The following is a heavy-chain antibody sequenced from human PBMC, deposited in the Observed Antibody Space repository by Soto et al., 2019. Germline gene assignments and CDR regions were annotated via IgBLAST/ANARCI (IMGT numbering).Heavy chain of an antibody. J-gene: IGHJ5*02. Sequence: SVKVSCKASGGTFSSYAISWVRQAPGQGLEWMGGIIPIFGTANYAQKFQGRVTITADESTSTAYMELSSLRSEDTAVYYCARSRLDIVLMVYAPFWFDPWGQGTLVPSPQ. CDR1: GGTFSSYA. CDR2: IIPIFGTA. D-gene: IGHD2-8*01. CDR3: ARSRLDIVLMVYAPFWFDP. V-gene: IGHV1-69*13.